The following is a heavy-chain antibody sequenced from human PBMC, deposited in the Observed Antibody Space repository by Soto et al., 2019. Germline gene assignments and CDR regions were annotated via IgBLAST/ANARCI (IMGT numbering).Heavy chain of an antibody. J-gene: IGHJ4*02. CDR3: ARAPYSSSWYAGPPDY. V-gene: IGHV1-2*04. CDR1: GYTFTGYY. D-gene: IGHD6-13*01. CDR2: INPNSGGT. Sequence: QVQLVQSGAEVKKPGASVKVSCKASGYTFTGYYMHWVRQAPGQGLEWMGWINPNSGGTNYAQKFQGWVTMTRDTSISTAYMELSSLRSDDTAVYYCARAPYSSSWYAGPPDYWGQGTLVTVSS.